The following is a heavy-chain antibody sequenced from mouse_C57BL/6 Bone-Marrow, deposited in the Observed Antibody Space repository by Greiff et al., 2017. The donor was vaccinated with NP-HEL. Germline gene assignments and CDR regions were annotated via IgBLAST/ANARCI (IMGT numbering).Heavy chain of an antibody. Sequence: QVQLKESGTELVKPGASVKLSCKASGYTFTSYWMHWVKQRPGQGLEWIGNINPSNGGTNYNEKFKSKATLTVDKSSSTAYMQLSSLTSEDSAVYYCARDYGNYGYFDVWGTGTTVTVSS. CDR2: INPSNGGT. CDR1: GYTFTSYW. D-gene: IGHD2-1*01. J-gene: IGHJ1*03. V-gene: IGHV1-53*01. CDR3: ARDYGNYGYFDV.